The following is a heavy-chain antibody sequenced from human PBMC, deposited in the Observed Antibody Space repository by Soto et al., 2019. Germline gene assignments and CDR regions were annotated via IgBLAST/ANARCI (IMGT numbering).Heavy chain of an antibody. J-gene: IGHJ6*02. D-gene: IGHD3-3*01. CDR2: IYHSGST. CDR1: GGSISSSNW. CDR3: ARYRIGDFLEWSTYYYYGMDV. Sequence: PSETLSLTCAVSGGSISSSNWWSWVRQPPGKGLEWIGEIYHSGSTNYNPSLKSRVTISVDKSKNQFSLKLSSVTAADTAVYYCARYRIGDFLEWSTYYYYGMDVWGQGTTVTVSS. V-gene: IGHV4-4*02.